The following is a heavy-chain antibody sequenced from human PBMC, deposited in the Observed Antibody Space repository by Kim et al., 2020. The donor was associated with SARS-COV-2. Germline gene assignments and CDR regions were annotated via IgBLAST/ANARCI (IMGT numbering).Heavy chain of an antibody. CDR1: GFTFSTYA. D-gene: IGHD6-13*01. CDR3: AKTFGSSWHYFDY. V-gene: IGHV3-23*01. J-gene: IGHJ4*02. Sequence: GGSLRLSCAASGFTFSTYAMNWVRQAPGKGLEWVSVISGGGSSIYYADSVKGRFTISRDNSENRLYLQMNSLRAEDTAVYYCAKTFGSSWHYFDYWGQGTLVTVSS. CDR2: ISGGGSSI.